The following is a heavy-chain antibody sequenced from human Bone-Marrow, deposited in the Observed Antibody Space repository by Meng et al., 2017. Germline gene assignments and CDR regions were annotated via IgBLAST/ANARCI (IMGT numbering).Heavy chain of an antibody. CDR2: IGYSGTI. V-gene: IGHV4-39*01. D-gene: IGHD3-22*01. J-gene: IGHJ4*02. CDR1: GGSTTSTSYY. CDR3: ARRVHDGSGHHYFDY. Sequence: LQLQESGPGLVKPSETLSLTCTASGGSTTSTSYYWDWIRQSPAKGLEWIGTIGYSGTIVYNPSLSSRVTMTLDTSKNQFSLKLSSVTAPDTAVYYCARRVHDGSGHHYFDYWGQGTLVTVSS.